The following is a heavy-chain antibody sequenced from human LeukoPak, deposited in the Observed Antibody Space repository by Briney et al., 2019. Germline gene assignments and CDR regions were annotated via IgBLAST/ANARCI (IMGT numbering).Heavy chain of an antibody. D-gene: IGHD6-13*01. CDR1: GYTFTSYG. Sequence: GASVKVSCKASGYTFTSYGISWVRQAPGQGLEWMGWISAHNGNTNYAQKLQGGVTMTTDTSTSTAYMELRSLRSDDTAVYYCARESGPIAAAGLNWFDPWGQGTLVTVSS. V-gene: IGHV1-18*01. CDR2: ISAHNGNT. J-gene: IGHJ5*02. CDR3: ARESGPIAAAGLNWFDP.